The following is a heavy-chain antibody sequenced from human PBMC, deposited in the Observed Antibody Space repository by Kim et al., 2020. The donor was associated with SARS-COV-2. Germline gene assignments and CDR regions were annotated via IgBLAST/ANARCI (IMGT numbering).Heavy chain of an antibody. CDR2: GGIT. J-gene: IGHJ4*02. Sequence: GGITNYAESVKGRFTISRDNAKNTVYLQMDSLRAEDTAVYYCVRGAPSDYWGQGTLVTVSS. V-gene: IGHV3-74*01. D-gene: IGHD2-2*01. CDR3: VRGAPSDY.